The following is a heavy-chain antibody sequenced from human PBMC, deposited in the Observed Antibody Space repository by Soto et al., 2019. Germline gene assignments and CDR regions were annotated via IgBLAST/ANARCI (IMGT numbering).Heavy chain of an antibody. D-gene: IGHD3-22*01. CDR2: INHSGST. CDR3: ASTWDDYYDSSGYYNWFDP. J-gene: IGHJ5*02. V-gene: IGHV4-34*01. Sequence: SETLSLTCAVYGGSFSGYYWSWIRQPPGKGLEWIGEINHSGSTNYNPSLKSRVTISVDTSKNQFSLKLSSVTAADTAVYYCASTWDDYYDSSGYYNWFDPWGQGTLVTVS. CDR1: GGSFSGYY.